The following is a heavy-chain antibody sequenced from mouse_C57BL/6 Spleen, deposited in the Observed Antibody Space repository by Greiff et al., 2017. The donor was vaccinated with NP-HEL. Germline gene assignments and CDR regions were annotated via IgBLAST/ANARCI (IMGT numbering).Heavy chain of an antibody. V-gene: IGHV1-52*01. D-gene: IGHD3-3*01. Sequence: VQLQQPGAELVRPGSSVKLSCKASGYTFTSYWMHWVKQRPIQGLEWIGNIDPSDSDTHYNQKFKDKATLTVDKSSSTAYMQLSSLTSEDSAVYYCARWGDVGDFDYWGQGTTLTVSS. CDR2: IDPSDSDT. CDR3: ARWGDVGDFDY. J-gene: IGHJ2*01. CDR1: GYTFTSYW.